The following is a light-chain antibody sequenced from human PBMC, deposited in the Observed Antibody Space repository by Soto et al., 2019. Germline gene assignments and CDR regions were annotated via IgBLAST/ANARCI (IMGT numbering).Light chain of an antibody. Sequence: LTHPASVSGSPGQSITISCTGTSSDIGSYNFVSWYQQYPGKAPKLMIYGVTNRPSGVSDRFSGSKTGNTASLTISGLQAEDEAAYYCFSHRSGNSHVFGTGTKVTVL. CDR2: GVT. CDR1: SSDIGSYNF. J-gene: IGLJ1*01. V-gene: IGLV2-14*01. CDR3: FSHRSGNSHV.